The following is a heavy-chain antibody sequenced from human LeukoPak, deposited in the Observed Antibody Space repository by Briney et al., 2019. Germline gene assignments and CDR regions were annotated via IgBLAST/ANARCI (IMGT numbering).Heavy chain of an antibody. D-gene: IGHD2-2*01. Sequence: RASIKVSCKASGYTFTNYGFSWVRQPPAQGLEWMRWISTYSGNTNYAQQLQGRVTMTTDTSTSTVYMELRSLRSDDTAVYYCARGYCRSTSCHEPPLYGMDVWGQGTTVTVS. CDR1: GYTFTNYG. J-gene: IGHJ6*02. CDR2: ISTYSGNT. V-gene: IGHV1-18*04. CDR3: ARGYCRSTSCHEPPLYGMDV.